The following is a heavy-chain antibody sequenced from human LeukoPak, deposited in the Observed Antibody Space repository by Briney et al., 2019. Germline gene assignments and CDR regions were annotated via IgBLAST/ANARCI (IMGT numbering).Heavy chain of an antibody. CDR1: GYTFTAYY. D-gene: IGHD3-22*01. Sequence: EASVKVSCKASGYTFTAYYIHWVRQAPGQGLEWMGWIDPNSGDTKYVEKFQGRVTMTRDTSISTAYMELSRLRSDDTAVYYCARERLSYESSGYYYELADAFDIWGQGTMVTVSS. CDR3: ARERLSYESSGYYYELADAFDI. J-gene: IGHJ3*02. V-gene: IGHV1-2*02. CDR2: IDPNSGDT.